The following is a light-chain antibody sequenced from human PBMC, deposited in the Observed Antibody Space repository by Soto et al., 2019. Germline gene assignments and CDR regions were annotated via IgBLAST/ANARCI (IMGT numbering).Light chain of an antibody. Sequence: EIVLTQSPGTLSFSPGERATLSSRASQTISSSFLAWYQQKPGQAPRLLIFRASRRAPGIPDRFSGSGSWTDFTLTISRLEPEDFAVYYCHQFGSSPLDTFGPGTKVEIK. J-gene: IGKJ3*01. CDR1: QTISSSF. V-gene: IGKV3-20*01. CDR2: RAS. CDR3: HQFGSSPLDT.